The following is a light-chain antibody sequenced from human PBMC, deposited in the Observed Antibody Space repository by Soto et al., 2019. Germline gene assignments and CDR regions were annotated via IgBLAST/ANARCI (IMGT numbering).Light chain of an antibody. CDR3: QQYNSYST. Sequence: DIQMTQSPSTLSASVGDRVTITCRARQTISIWLAWYQQKPGKAPKLLIYDASSLESGVPSRFSGSGSGTEFTLTISSLQPDDFATYYCQQYNSYSTFGQGTKVDI. J-gene: IGKJ1*01. CDR1: QTISIW. V-gene: IGKV1-5*01. CDR2: DAS.